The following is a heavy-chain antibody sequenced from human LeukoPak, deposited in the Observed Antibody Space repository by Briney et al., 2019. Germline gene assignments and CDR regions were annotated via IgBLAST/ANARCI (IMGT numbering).Heavy chain of an antibody. Sequence: SQTLSLTCTVSGGSISSGGYYWSWIRQPPGKGLEWIGYIYHSGSTYYNPSLKSRVTISVDRSKNQFSLKLSSVTAADTAVYYCARTRSYRAFDIWGQGTMVTVSS. CDR1: GGSISSGGYY. J-gene: IGHJ3*02. CDR3: ARTRSYRAFDI. V-gene: IGHV4-30-2*01. CDR2: IYHSGST. D-gene: IGHD1-26*01.